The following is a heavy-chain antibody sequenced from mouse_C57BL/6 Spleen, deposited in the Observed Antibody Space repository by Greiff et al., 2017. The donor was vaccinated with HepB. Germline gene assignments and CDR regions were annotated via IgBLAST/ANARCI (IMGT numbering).Heavy chain of an antibody. CDR3: AREETYDYDVWFAY. D-gene: IGHD2-4*01. V-gene: IGHV5-4*01. J-gene: IGHJ3*01. CDR1: GFTFSSYA. Sequence: EVQRVESGGGLVKPGGSLKLSCAASGFTFSSYAMSWVRQTPEKRLEWVATISDGGSYTYYPDNVKGRFTISRDNAKNNLYLQMSQLKSEDTAMYYCAREETYDYDVWFAYWGQGTLVTVSA. CDR2: ISDGGSYT.